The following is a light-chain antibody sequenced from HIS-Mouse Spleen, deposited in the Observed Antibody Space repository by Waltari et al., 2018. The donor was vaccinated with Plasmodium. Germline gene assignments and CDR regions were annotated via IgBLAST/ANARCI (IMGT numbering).Light chain of an antibody. CDR3: AAWDDSLNGWV. CDR2: RNN. V-gene: IGLV1-44*01. J-gene: IGLJ3*02. CDR1: SSNIGSNT. Sequence: QSVLTQPPSASGTPGQRVTISCSGSSSNIGSNTVNWYQQLPGTAPKLLIYRNNQRPSGVPDRFSGSTSGTSASLAISGLQSEDEADYYCAAWDDSLNGWVFGGGTKLTVL.